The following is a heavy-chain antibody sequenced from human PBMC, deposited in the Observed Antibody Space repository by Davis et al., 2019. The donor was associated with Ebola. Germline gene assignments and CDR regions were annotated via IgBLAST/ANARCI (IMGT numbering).Heavy chain of an antibody. D-gene: IGHD6-13*01. J-gene: IGHJ5*02. Sequence: MPSETLSLTCTVSGGSISSSSYYWGWIRQPPGKGLEWIGSIYYSGSTYYNPSLKSRVTISVDTSKNQFSLKLSSVTAADTAVYYCAAHSSSWYPNYWFDPWGQGTLVTVSS. CDR2: IYYSGST. CDR3: AAHSSSWYPNYWFDP. CDR1: GGSISSSSYY. V-gene: IGHV4-39*07.